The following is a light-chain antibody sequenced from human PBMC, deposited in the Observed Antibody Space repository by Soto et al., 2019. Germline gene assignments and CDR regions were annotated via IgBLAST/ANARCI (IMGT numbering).Light chain of an antibody. Sequence: DIQMTQSPSSLSASVGDRVTITCQASQDISNYLNWYQQKPGKAPKLLIYDASNLETGVPSRFSGSGSGTDFTFTISSLQPEDIATYYCQQYDNRVPFGQGTKLEIK. V-gene: IGKV1-33*01. CDR3: QQYDNRVP. CDR1: QDISNY. CDR2: DAS. J-gene: IGKJ2*01.